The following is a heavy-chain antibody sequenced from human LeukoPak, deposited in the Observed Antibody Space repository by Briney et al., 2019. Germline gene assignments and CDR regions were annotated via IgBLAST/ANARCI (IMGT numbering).Heavy chain of an antibody. J-gene: IGHJ6*03. CDR2: ISSASTTI. V-gene: IGHV3-48*01. D-gene: IGHD3-10*01. CDR3: ARDSDYYYMDV. CDR1: GFTFSSYS. Sequence: GGSLRLSCAASGFTFSSYSMNWVRQAPGKGLEWASYISSASTTINYADSVKGRFTISRDNAKNSLYLQMNSLRAEDTAVYYCARDSDYYYMDVWGKGTTVTVSS.